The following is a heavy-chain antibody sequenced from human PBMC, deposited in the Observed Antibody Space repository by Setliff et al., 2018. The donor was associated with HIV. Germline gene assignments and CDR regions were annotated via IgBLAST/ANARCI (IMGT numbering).Heavy chain of an antibody. Sequence: GESLKISCKGSGYSFTSYWISWVRQMPGKGLEWMGKIDPSDSYTDYSPSFQGHVTISVDRSINTAFLQWSSLKASDTAMFYCARSDSANWYVDYWGQGTLVTVSS. J-gene: IGHJ4*02. D-gene: IGHD1-1*01. V-gene: IGHV5-10-1*01. CDR2: IDPSDSYT. CDR3: ARSDSANWYVDY. CDR1: GYSFTSYW.